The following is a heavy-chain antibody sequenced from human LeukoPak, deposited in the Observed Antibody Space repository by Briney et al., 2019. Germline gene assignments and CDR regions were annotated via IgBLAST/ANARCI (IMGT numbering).Heavy chain of an antibody. CDR1: GFSFDLYA. Sequence: GGSLRLSCAASGFSFDLYAMNWVRQAPGKGLEWVSAISGSGDNTYYADSVKGRFTISRDNSQNTLFLQMNSLRAEDTAVYYCAGFYYYGSGRNFDYWGQGILVTVSS. CDR2: ISGSGDNT. CDR3: AGFYYYGSGRNFDY. D-gene: IGHD3-10*01. V-gene: IGHV3-23*01. J-gene: IGHJ4*02.